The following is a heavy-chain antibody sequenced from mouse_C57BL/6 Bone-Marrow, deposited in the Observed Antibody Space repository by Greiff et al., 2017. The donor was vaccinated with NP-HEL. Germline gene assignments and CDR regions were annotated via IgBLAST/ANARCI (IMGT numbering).Heavy chain of an antibody. Sequence: QVQLQQSGAELVKPGASVKLSCKASGYTFTTYWMQWVKQRPGQGLEWIGEIDPSDSYTNSNQKFKGKATLTVDTSSSTAYMQLSSLTSEDSAVYYCARKAYYGRSYEFAYWGQGTLVTVSA. V-gene: IGHV1-50*01. CDR2: IDPSDSYT. CDR3: ARKAYYGRSYEFAY. D-gene: IGHD1-1*01. CDR1: GYTFTTYW. J-gene: IGHJ3*01.